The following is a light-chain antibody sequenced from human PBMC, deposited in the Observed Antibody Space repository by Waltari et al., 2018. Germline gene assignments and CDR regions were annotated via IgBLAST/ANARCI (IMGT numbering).Light chain of an antibody. CDR1: QSVGSN. Sequence: EILMTQSPATLSVSPGERATVTCRASQSVGSNLAWYQHKHGQSPRLLIYPDSTTAAGIPARFSGSGSGTEFTLTISSLQSEDFAIYYSQQYNNWPGTFGQGTRVEIK. CDR3: QQYNNWPGT. J-gene: IGKJ1*01. CDR2: PDS. V-gene: IGKV3-15*01.